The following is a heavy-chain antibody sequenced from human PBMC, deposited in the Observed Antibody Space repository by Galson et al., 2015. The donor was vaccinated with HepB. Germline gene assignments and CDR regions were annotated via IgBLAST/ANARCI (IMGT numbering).Heavy chain of an antibody. Sequence: CKASGYTFTSYYMHWVRQAPGQGLEWMGIVNPSAGTTSYAQKFQGRVTMTRDTSTSTVYMELSSLRSEDTAVYYCARDRTLYCSGGSCYQAFDYWGQGTLVTVSS. J-gene: IGHJ4*02. CDR2: VNPSAGTT. CDR3: ARDRTLYCSGGSCYQAFDY. CDR1: GYTFTSYY. V-gene: IGHV1-46*01. D-gene: IGHD2-15*01.